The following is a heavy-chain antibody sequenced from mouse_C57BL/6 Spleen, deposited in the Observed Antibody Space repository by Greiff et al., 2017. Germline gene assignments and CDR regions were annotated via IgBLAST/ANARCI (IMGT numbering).Heavy chain of an antibody. D-gene: IGHD2-5*01. Sequence: QVQLQQSGAELVKPGASVKISCKASGYAFSSYWMNWVKQRPGKGLEWIGQIYPGDGDTNYNGKFKGKATLTADKSSSTAYMQRSSLTSEDSAVYFCASGDSNYPFAYWGQGTLVTVSA. CDR1: GYAFSSYW. CDR3: ASGDSNYPFAY. V-gene: IGHV1-80*01. J-gene: IGHJ3*01. CDR2: IYPGDGDT.